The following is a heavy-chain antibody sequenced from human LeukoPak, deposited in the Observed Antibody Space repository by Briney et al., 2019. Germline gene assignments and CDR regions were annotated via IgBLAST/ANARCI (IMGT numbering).Heavy chain of an antibody. J-gene: IGHJ3*02. CDR1: GVSISSYY. CDR3: ARDPRAHAFDI. Sequence: SETLSLTCTVSGVSISSYYWSWIRQPPGKGLEWIGYIYYSGSTNYNPSLKSRVTISVDTSKNQFSLKLSSVTAADTAVYYCARDPRAHAFDIWGQGTMVTVSS. CDR2: IYYSGST. V-gene: IGHV4-59*01.